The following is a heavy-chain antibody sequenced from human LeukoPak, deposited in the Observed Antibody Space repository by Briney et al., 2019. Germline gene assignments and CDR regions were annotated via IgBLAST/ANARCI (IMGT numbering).Heavy chain of an antibody. CDR2: INPSGGST. Sequence: GASVKVSCKASGYTFTSYGISWVRQAPGQGLEWMGIINPSGGSTSYAQKFQGRVTMTRDTSTSTVYMELSSLRSEDTAVYYCARPPTEQTMYYFDYWGQGTLVTVSS. V-gene: IGHV1-46*01. CDR3: ARPPTEQTMYYFDY. D-gene: IGHD1/OR15-1a*01. CDR1: GYTFTSYG. J-gene: IGHJ4*02.